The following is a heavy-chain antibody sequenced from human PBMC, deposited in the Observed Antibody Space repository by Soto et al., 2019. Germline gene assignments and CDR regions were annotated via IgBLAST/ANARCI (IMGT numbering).Heavy chain of an antibody. Sequence: PGGSLRLSCAPSVFTFSSYGIPCVRQAPGKGLEWVAVIWYDGSNKYYADSVKGRFTISRDNSKNTLYLQMNSLRAEDTAVYYCARDSYYGSGSPDYWGQGTLVTGSS. D-gene: IGHD3-10*01. CDR2: IWYDGSNK. CDR1: VFTFSSYG. V-gene: IGHV3-33*01. CDR3: ARDSYYGSGSPDY. J-gene: IGHJ4*02.